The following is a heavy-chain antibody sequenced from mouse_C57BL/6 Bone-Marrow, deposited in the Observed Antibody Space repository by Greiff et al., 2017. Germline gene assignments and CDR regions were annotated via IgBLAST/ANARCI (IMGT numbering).Heavy chain of an antibody. Sequence: QVQLQQPGAELVRPGSSVKLSCKASGYTFTSYWMHWVKQRPIQGLEWIGNIDPSDSETHYNQKFKDKATLTVDKSSSTAYMRLSSLTSEDSAVYYCAREGYYYGSSSSWFAYWGQGTLVTVSA. CDR2: IDPSDSET. CDR1: GYTFTSYW. D-gene: IGHD1-1*01. V-gene: IGHV1-52*01. J-gene: IGHJ3*01. CDR3: AREGYYYGSSSSWFAY.